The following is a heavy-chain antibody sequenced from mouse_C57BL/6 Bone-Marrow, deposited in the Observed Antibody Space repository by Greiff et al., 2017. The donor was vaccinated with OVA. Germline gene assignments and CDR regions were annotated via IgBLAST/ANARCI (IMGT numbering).Heavy chain of an antibody. V-gene: IGHV1-26*01. D-gene: IGHD2-3*01. J-gene: IGHJ4*01. CDR3: SRIYDFYYVDSVYCAMDY. CDR2: INPNNGGT. CDR1: GYTFTDYY. Sequence: EVQLQQSGPELVKPGASVKISCKASGYTFTDYYMHWVKQSHGQSLEWIGDINPNNGGTRYNKKFQGTATLTVDKSSSTAYLELRSLTSADSAVYYCSRIYDFYYVDSVYCAMDYWSQGTSVTVSS.